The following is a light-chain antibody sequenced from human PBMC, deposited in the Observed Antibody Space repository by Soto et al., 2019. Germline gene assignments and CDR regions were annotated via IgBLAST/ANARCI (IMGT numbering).Light chain of an antibody. CDR3: QQRSTCPFLT. Sequence: VLTQSPATLSLSPGERATLSCRASQTVSRYLAWYQQKPGQAPRLLIYYASNRAAGVPARFSGSGSGTDYTLTISSLEPEDFAVYYCQQRSTCPFLTCAGGTKVEI. CDR1: QTVSRY. V-gene: IGKV3-11*01. J-gene: IGKJ4*01. CDR2: YAS.